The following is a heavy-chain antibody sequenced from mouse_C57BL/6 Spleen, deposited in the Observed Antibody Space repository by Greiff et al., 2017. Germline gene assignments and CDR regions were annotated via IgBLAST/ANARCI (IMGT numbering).Heavy chain of an antibody. CDR1: GFNINDYY. V-gene: IGHV14-2*01. D-gene: IGHD1-3*01. CDR2: IDPEAGGT. CDR3: ARGDRSDMDC. Sequence: VQLQQSGAELVKPGASVKLSCTASGFNINDYYMHWVKQSPEQGLEWIGRIDPEAGGTKYAPKFQGKATITADTSSNTAYLQLSSLTSEDTAVCYCARGDRSDMDCWGQGTTVTVSS. J-gene: IGHJ4*01.